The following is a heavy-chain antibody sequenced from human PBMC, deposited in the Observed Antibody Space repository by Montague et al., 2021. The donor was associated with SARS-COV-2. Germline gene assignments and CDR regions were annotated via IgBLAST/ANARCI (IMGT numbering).Heavy chain of an antibody. V-gene: IGHV6-1*01. CDR1: GDSVSSNSAT. CDR2: TYYRSKWYN. Sequence: CAISGDSVSSNSATWNWVRQSPSRGLEWLGRTYYRSKWYNDYAVSLRGRVTINPDTSKNQLSLQLNSVTPEDTAIYYCTSGREGNYNVMDVWGQGTTVTVSS. J-gene: IGHJ6*02. D-gene: IGHD1-1*01. CDR3: TSGREGNYNVMDV.